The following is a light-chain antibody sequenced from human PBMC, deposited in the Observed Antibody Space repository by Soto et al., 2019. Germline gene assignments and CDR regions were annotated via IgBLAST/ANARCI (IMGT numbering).Light chain of an antibody. CDR3: SSSGGGYTFEFV. Sequence: QSVLTQPRSVSGSPGQCVTISCTGTTSDIGGYNYVSWYQQHPGKAPKLLIYHVTERPSGVPDRFSGSKSGNTASLTISGLQAEDEAAYSCSSSGGGYTFEFVFCGGTKLTVL. CDR1: TSDIGGYNY. J-gene: IGLJ2*01. V-gene: IGLV2-11*01. CDR2: HVT.